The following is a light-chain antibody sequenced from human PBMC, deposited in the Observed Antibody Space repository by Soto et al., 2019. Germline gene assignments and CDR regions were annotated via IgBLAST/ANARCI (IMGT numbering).Light chain of an antibody. J-gene: IGKJ1*01. Sequence: EIVLTQSPATLSLSPGESSTLSCRASQHIWGYLAWYQQKPGQGPRLLVYDASKRATGIPARFSGSGSETDFILTISSLESGDFAVYYCHQRSRWPWTFGQGTKVDIK. V-gene: IGKV3-11*01. CDR1: QHIWGY. CDR2: DAS. CDR3: HQRSRWPWT.